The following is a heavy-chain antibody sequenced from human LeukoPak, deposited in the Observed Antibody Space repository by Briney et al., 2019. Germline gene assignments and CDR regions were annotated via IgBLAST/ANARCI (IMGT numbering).Heavy chain of an antibody. CDR2: IYYSGST. CDR3: ARGAHGGRDY. Sequence: SQTLSLTCTVSGGSISSGGYYWSWIRQHPGKGLEWIGYIYYSGSTYYNPSLKSRVTISVDTSKNRFSLKLSSVTAADTAVYYCARGAHGGRDYWGQGTLVTVSS. V-gene: IGHV4-31*03. CDR1: GGSISSGGYY. J-gene: IGHJ4*02. D-gene: IGHD3-16*01.